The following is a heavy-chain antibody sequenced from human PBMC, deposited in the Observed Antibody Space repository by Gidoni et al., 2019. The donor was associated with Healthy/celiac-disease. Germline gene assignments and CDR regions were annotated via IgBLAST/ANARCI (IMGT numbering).Heavy chain of an antibody. D-gene: IGHD3-16*02. CDR3: ARIKGLSGFDIDY. CDR2: INHSGST. CDR1: GGSFSGYY. Sequence: QVQLQQWGAGLLKPSETLSLTCAVYGGSFSGYYWSWIRQPPGKGLEWIGEINHSGSTNYNPSLKSRVTISVDTSKNQFSLKLSSVTAADTAVYYCARIKGLSGFDIDYWGQGTLVTVSS. V-gene: IGHV4-34*01. J-gene: IGHJ4*02.